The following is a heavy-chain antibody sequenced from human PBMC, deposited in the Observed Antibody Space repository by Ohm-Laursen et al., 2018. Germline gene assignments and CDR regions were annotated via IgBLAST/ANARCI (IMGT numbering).Heavy chain of an antibody. D-gene: IGHD5-18*01. CDR3: TTGRIHPPNYY. CDR1: GFPFSSYG. V-gene: IGHV3-15*01. CDR2: IKSKTDGGTT. Sequence: SLRLSCSASGFPFSSYGMHWVRQAPGKGLEWVGRIKSKTDGGTTDYAAPVKGRFTISRDDSKNTLYLQMNSLKTEDTAVYYCTTGRIHPPNYYWGQGTLVTVSS. J-gene: IGHJ4*02.